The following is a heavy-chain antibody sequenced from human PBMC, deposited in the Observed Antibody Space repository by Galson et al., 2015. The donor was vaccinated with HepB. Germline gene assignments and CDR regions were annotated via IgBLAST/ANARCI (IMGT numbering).Heavy chain of an antibody. J-gene: IGHJ4*02. Sequence: SVKVSCKASEYTFTSYAMHWVRQAPGQRLEWMGWINAGNGNTKYSQKFQGRVTITRDTSASTAYMELSSLRSEDTAVYYCARTPLYSNYLPLDYWGQGTLVTVSS. D-gene: IGHD4-11*01. CDR3: ARTPLYSNYLPLDY. CDR2: INAGNGNT. CDR1: EYTFTSYA. V-gene: IGHV1-3*01.